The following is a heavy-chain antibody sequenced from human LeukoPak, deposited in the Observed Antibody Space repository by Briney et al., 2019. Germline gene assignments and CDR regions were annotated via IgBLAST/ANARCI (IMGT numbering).Heavy chain of an antibody. V-gene: IGHV4-30-4*08. D-gene: IGHD3-3*01. CDR1: GGSISSGDYY. CDR3: ARVKDDYWSGLRYNWFDP. J-gene: IGHJ5*02. CDR2: IYYSGST. Sequence: PSETLSLTCTVSGGSISSGDYYWSWIRQPPGKGLEWIGYIYYSGSTYYNPSLKSRVTISVDTSKNQFSLKLSSVTAADTAVYYCARVKDDYWSGLRYNWFDPWGQGTLVTVSS.